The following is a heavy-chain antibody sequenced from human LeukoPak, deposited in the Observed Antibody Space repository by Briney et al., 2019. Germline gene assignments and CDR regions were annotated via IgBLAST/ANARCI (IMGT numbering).Heavy chain of an antibody. J-gene: IGHJ6*04. D-gene: IGHD4-17*01. CDR1: GFTFSSYS. Sequence: GGSLRLSCAASGFTFSSYSMNWVRQAPGKGLEWVSSISSSSSYIYYADSVKGRFTISRDNAKNSLYLQMNSLRAEDTAVYYCAKEMTTVTPTLDVWGKGTTVTVSS. V-gene: IGHV3-21*04. CDR2: ISSSSSYI. CDR3: AKEMTTVTPTLDV.